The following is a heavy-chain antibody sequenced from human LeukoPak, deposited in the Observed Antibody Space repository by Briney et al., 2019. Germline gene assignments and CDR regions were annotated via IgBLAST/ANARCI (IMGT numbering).Heavy chain of an antibody. V-gene: IGHV3-49*04. Sequence: TGGSLRLSCTASGFTFGDYAMSWVRQAPGKGLEWVGFIRSKAYGGTTEYAASVKGRFTISRDDSKSIAYLQMNSLKTEDTAVYYCTRDRGNSWFGELLFDYWGQGTLATVSS. CDR2: IRSKAYGGTT. J-gene: IGHJ4*02. D-gene: IGHD3-10*01. CDR3: TRDRGNSWFGELLFDY. CDR1: GFTFGDYA.